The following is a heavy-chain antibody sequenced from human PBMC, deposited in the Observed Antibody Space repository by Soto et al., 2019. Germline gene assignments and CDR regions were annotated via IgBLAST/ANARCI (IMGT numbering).Heavy chain of an antibody. J-gene: IGHJ3*02. CDR3: ARRYSSAFDI. CDR1: GGSISSYY. D-gene: IGHD6-13*01. V-gene: IGHV4-59*08. Sequence: QVQLRESGPGLVKSSETLSLTCTVSGGSISSYYWSWIRQPPGKGLEWIGYIYYSGSTNYNPSLKSRVTISVDTSKNQFSLKLSSVTAADTAVYYCARRYSSAFDIWGQGTMVTVSS. CDR2: IYYSGST.